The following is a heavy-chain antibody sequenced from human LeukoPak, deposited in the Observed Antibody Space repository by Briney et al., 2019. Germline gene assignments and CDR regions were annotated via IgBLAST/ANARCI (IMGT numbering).Heavy chain of an antibody. Sequence: GGSLRLSCAASGFTFSNAWMSWVRQAPGKGLEWVGRIKSKTGGGTTDCAAPVKGRFTISRDDSKNTLYLQMNSLKTEDTAVYYCITGGGSGWYLEYWGQGTLVTVSS. CDR1: GFTFSNAW. J-gene: IGHJ4*02. D-gene: IGHD6-19*01. V-gene: IGHV3-15*01. CDR3: ITGGGSGWYLEY. CDR2: IKSKTGGGTT.